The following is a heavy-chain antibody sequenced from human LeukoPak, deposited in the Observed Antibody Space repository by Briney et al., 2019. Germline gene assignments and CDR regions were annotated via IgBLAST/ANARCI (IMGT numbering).Heavy chain of an antibody. CDR3: ARSRLMYYDFWSGPFDY. V-gene: IGHV3-7*01. Sequence: GTLRLSCAASGFTFSSYWMNWVRQAPGKGLEWVANIKQDGSEKNYVDSVRGRFTISRDNAKNSLYLQMNSLRAEDTAVYYCARSRLMYYDFWSGPFDYWGQGTLVTVSS. CDR2: IKQDGSEK. D-gene: IGHD3-3*01. CDR1: GFTFSSYW. J-gene: IGHJ4*02.